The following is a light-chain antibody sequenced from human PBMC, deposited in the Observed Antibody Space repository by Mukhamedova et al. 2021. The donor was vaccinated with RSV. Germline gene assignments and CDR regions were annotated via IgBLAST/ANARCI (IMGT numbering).Light chain of an antibody. Sequence: WYQRRVHGKAPKRLIYAASDLQDGVPSRFSGSGFGTEFTLTISSLQPEDFATYYCLQHNSLPLTFGQGTRLEIK. V-gene: IGKV1-17*01. J-gene: IGKJ5*01. CDR2: AAS. CDR3: LQHNSLPLT.